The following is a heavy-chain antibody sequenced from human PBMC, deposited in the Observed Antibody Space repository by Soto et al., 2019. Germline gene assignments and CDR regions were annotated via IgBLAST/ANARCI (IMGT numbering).Heavy chain of an antibody. Sequence: SCAASXFTFSXXXXXXVRQAPGXXXXWVAVIWYDGSKKYYADSVKGRFTISRDSSQNTVYLQINSLTAGDTALYYCAKATATGGGAFDFCGQGTMVTVSS. CDR2: IWYDGSKK. CDR1: XFTFSXXX. J-gene: IGHJ3*01. CDR3: AKATATGGGAFDF. V-gene: IGHV3-33*06. D-gene: IGHD2-8*02.